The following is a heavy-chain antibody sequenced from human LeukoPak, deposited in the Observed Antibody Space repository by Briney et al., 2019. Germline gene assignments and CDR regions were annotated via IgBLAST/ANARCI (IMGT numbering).Heavy chain of an antibody. CDR2: MNASSGNT. Sequence: ASVKVSCKASGYTFTSYDINWVRQATGQGFEWLGWMNASSGNTGYAQKFQGRVSMTRATSISTAYLELSSLTFEDTAVYYCVRTPPKGDIDYWGQGTLVTVSS. J-gene: IGHJ4*02. D-gene: IGHD2-21*02. V-gene: IGHV1-8*01. CDR1: GYTFTSYD. CDR3: VRTPPKGDIDY.